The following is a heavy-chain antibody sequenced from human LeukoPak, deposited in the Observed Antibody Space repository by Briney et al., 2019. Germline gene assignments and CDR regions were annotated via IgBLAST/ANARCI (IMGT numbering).Heavy chain of an antibody. J-gene: IGHJ4*02. CDR3: TRGAGWLIDY. D-gene: IGHD3-16*01. Sequence: PSQTLSLTCTVSGGSISSGSYYGSWIRQPAGKGLEWIGRIYTSGRSTYNPSLKSRVTISADTSKNHFSLKLNSVTTADTAVYYCTRGAGWLIDYWGQGFLVTVSS. CDR2: IYTSGRS. CDR1: GGSISSGSYY. V-gene: IGHV4-61*02.